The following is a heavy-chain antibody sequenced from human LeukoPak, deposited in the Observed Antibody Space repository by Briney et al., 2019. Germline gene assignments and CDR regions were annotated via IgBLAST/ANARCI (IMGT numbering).Heavy chain of an antibody. CDR3: TTAPGYYYYYMDV. D-gene: IGHD1-14*01. Sequence: GGSLRLSCAASGFTFSNAWMSWVRQAPGKGLEWVGRIKSETDGGTTDYAAPVKGRFTISRDDSKNTLYLQMNSLKTEDTAVYYCTTAPGYYYYYMDVWGKGTTVTVSS. J-gene: IGHJ6*03. V-gene: IGHV3-15*01. CDR1: GFTFSNAW. CDR2: IKSETDGGTT.